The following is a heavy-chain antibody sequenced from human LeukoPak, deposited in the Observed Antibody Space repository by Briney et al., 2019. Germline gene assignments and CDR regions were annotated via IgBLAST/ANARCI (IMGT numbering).Heavy chain of an antibody. CDR2: ISSNGGST. V-gene: IGHV3-64D*06. Sequence: GGAPRLSRFAPGFTFPSYAMHRGRQAPGEGLEYVSAISSNGGSTYYADSVKGRFTISRDNSKNTLYLQMSSLRAEDTAVYYCVKDKSSSWYWGQGTLVTVSS. D-gene: IGHD6-13*01. CDR3: VKDKSSSWY. J-gene: IGHJ4*02. CDR1: GFTFPSYA.